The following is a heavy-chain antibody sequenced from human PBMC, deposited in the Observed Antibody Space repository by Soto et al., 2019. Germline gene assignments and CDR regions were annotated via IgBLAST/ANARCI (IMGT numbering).Heavy chain of an antibody. V-gene: IGHV1-58*01. Sequence: SVKVSCQASGFTFTSSAVQWVREARGQRLEWIGWIVVGSGNTNYAQKFQERVTITRDMSTSTAYMELSSLRSEDTAVYYCAATTPPYYSYGMDVWGQGTTVTVSS. CDR1: GFTFTSSA. D-gene: IGHD4-17*01. CDR2: IVVGSGNT. J-gene: IGHJ6*02. CDR3: AATTPPYYSYGMDV.